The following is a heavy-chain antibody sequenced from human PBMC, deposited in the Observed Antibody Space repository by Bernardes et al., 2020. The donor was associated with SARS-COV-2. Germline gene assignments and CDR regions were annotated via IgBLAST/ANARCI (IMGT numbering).Heavy chain of an antibody. D-gene: IGHD3-3*01. CDR2: SHHSGRN. V-gene: IGHV4-4*02. CDR3: AKLSGSGYFRFEF. CDR1: GLTFSSYC. Sequence: GSLRLSCAASGLTFSSYCMSWVRQAPGKGLEWIGESHHSGRNNYNPSLRNRVTISVDTSQNQVSLDLTSVTAADTAKYYCAKLSGSGYFRFEFWGQGSLVTVSS. J-gene: IGHJ4*02.